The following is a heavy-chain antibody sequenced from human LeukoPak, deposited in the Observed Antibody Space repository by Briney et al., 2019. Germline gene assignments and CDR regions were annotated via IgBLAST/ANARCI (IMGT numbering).Heavy chain of an antibody. CDR2: ISYDGSNK. J-gene: IGHJ5*02. CDR3: ARGITGYSSSS. V-gene: IGHV3-30-3*01. CDR1: GFTFGSYA. Sequence: QPGRSLRLSCAASGFTFGSYAMHWVRQAPGKGLEWVAVISYDGSNKYYADSVKGRFTISRDNSKNTLYLQMNSLRAEDTAVYYCARGITGYSSSSWGQGTLVTVSS. D-gene: IGHD6-13*01.